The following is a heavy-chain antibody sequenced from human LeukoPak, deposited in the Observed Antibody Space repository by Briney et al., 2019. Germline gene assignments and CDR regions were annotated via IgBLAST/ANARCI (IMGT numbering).Heavy chain of an antibody. D-gene: IGHD4-23*01. CDR3: ARVGGATLVTMYFDY. Sequence: PGGSLRLSCAASGFTVTSNYMSWVRQAPGKGLEWISFTTTSSNTIYYADSVKGRFTISRDNAKKSLYLQMDSLREEDTAVYYCARVGGATLVTMYFDYWGQGTLVTVSS. CDR2: TTTSSNTI. J-gene: IGHJ4*02. CDR1: GFTVTSNY. V-gene: IGHV3-48*02.